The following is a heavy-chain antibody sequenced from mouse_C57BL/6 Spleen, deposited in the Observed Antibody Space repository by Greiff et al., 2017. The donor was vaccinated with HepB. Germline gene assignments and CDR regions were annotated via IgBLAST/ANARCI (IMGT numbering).Heavy chain of an antibody. Sequence: EVQLQQSGPELVKPGASVKISCKASGYSFTGYYMNWVKQSPEKSLEWIGEINPSTGGTTYNQKFKAKATLTVDKSSSTAYMKLKSLTSEDSAVYDCARSLGGYAMDYWGQGTSVTVSS. CDR1: GYSFTGYY. CDR3: ARSLGGYAMDY. CDR2: INPSTGGT. J-gene: IGHJ4*01. V-gene: IGHV1-42*01. D-gene: IGHD3-3*01.